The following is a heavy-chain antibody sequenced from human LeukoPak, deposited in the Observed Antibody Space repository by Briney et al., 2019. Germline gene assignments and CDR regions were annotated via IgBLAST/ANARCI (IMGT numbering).Heavy chain of an antibody. Sequence: GGSLRLSCAASGFTFSSYAMHWVRQAPGKGLEWVAVISYDGSNKYYADSVKGRFTISRDNSKNTLYLQMNSLRAEDTALYYCARVLGGWYYYLDYWGQGTLVTVSS. D-gene: IGHD6-19*01. J-gene: IGHJ4*02. V-gene: IGHV3-30-3*01. CDR3: ARVLGGWYYYLDY. CDR2: ISYDGSNK. CDR1: GFTFSSYA.